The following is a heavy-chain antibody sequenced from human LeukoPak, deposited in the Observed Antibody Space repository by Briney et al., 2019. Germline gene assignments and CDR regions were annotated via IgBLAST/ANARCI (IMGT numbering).Heavy chain of an antibody. V-gene: IGHV3-23*01. CDR1: GFTFSSYG. CDR3: AKDSGGDGYNDFDY. D-gene: IGHD5-24*01. Sequence: PGGSLRLSCAASGFTFSSYGMSWVRQAPGKGLEWVSAISGSGGSTYYADSVKGRFTISRDNSKNTLYLQMNSLRAEDTAVYYCAKDSGGDGYNDFDYWGQGTLVTVSS. J-gene: IGHJ4*02. CDR2: ISGSGGST.